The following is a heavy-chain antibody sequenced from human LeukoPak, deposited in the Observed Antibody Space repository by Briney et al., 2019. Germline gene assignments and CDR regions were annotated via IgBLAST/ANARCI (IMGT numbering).Heavy chain of an antibody. Sequence: SETLSLTCTVTGTSIRSGSYYWNWIRQAAGKGLEWIGRMYIGGRTTCSPSFKSRVTISLDTTENQFSLRVRSVTAADTAIYYCAREGIAVADTYYYYYMDVWGKGTWVTVSS. CDR3: AREGIAVADTYYYYYMDV. CDR1: GTSIRSGSYY. V-gene: IGHV4-61*02. J-gene: IGHJ6*03. D-gene: IGHD6-19*01. CDR2: MYIGGRT.